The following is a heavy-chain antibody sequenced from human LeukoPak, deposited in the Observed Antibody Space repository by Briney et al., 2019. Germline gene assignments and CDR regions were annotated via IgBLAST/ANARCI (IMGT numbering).Heavy chain of an antibody. CDR3: AREEAGTYGFQY. CDR1: GDSVSSNSGA. J-gene: IGHJ4*02. D-gene: IGHD3-10*01. CDR2: AYYRSQWYN. V-gene: IGHV6-1*01. Sequence: SQTLSLTCAIFGDSVSSNSGAWNWIRQSPSRGLEWLGRAYYRSQWYNDYGFSVKGRIAINADTSKNHFSLQLNSVTPEDTAVYYCAREEAGTYGFQYWGQGTQVIVSS.